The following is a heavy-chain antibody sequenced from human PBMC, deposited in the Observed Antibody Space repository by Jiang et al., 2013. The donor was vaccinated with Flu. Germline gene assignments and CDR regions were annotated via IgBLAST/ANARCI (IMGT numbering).Heavy chain of an antibody. J-gene: IGHJ5*02. V-gene: IGHV1-69*04. CDR1: GGTFSSYT. D-gene: IGHD4-17*01. CDR2: IIPILGIA. Sequence: GAEVKKPGSSVKVSCKASGGTFSSYTISWVRQAPGQGLEWMGRIIPILGIANYAQKFQGRVTITADKSTSTAYMELSSLRSEDTAVYYCARELTTVTSGYNWFDPWGQGTL. CDR3: ARELTTVTSGYNWFDP.